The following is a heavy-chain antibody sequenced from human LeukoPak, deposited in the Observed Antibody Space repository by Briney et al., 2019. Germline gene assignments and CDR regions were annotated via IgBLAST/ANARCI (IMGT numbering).Heavy chain of an antibody. V-gene: IGHV3-7*04. Sequence: GGSLRLSCAASGYTFSSYWMSWVRQAPGKGLEWVANIKQDGSEKYYVDSVGGRFTVSRDNAKNSLYLQIDSLRAEDTAVYYCARADNYGSILDYWGRGTLVTVSS. J-gene: IGHJ4*02. CDR3: ARADNYGSILDY. CDR1: GYTFSSYW. D-gene: IGHD3-10*01. CDR2: IKQDGSEK.